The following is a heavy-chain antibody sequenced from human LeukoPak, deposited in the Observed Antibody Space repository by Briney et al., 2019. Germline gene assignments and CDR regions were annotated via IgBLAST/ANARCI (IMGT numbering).Heavy chain of an antibody. CDR2: IYYSGST. Sequence: SETLSLTCTVSGGSISSYYWSWIRQPPGKGPEWIGYIYYSGSTNYNPSLKSRVTISVDTSKNQFSLKLSSVTAADTAVYYCARVGSSWYHDAFDIWGQGTMVTVSS. CDR3: ARVGSSWYHDAFDI. CDR1: GGSISSYY. D-gene: IGHD6-13*01. J-gene: IGHJ3*02. V-gene: IGHV4-59*01.